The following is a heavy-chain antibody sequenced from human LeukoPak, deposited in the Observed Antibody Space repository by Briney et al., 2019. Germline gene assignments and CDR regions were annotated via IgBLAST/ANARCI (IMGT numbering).Heavy chain of an antibody. J-gene: IGHJ5*02. CDR1: GGSISSGGYH. CDR3: ASGGFCGSTTCYPNWFDP. Sequence: PSETLSLTCTVSGGSISSGGYHWSWIRQPPGKGLEWIGYISYSGSTNYNPSLKSRVTISMDTSKNQFSLKLSSVTAADTAVYYCASGGFCGSTTCYPNWFDPWGQGTLVTVSS. CDR2: ISYSGST. V-gene: IGHV4-61*08. D-gene: IGHD2-2*01.